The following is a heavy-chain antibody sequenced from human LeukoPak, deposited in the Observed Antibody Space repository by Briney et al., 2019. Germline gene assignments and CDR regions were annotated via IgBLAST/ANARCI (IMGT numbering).Heavy chain of an antibody. D-gene: IGHD1-1*01. CDR1: GGSISSYY. CDR2: IYTSGST. V-gene: IGHV4-4*07. CDR3: ARDGSRAGYFDL. J-gene: IGHJ2*01. Sequence: PSETLSLTCTVSGGSISSYYWSWIRQPAGEGPEWIGRIYTSGSTNYNPSIKSRVTMSVDTSKNQFSLKLSSVTAADTAVYYCARDGSRAGYFDLWGRGTLVTVSS.